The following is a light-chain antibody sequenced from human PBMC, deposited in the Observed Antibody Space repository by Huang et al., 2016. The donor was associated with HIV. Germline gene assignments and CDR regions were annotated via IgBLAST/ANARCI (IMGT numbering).Light chain of an antibody. Sequence: DIQLTQSPSTLSASVGDRLTTTCRASQNIRSWLAWYQQKPGKAPKLLIYKISSLESGVPSRFSGRGSGTKFTLTINSLQPDDIGTYYCQYGETFGQGSKVEVK. CDR3: QYGET. J-gene: IGKJ1*01. CDR2: KIS. V-gene: IGKV1-5*03. CDR1: QNIRSW.